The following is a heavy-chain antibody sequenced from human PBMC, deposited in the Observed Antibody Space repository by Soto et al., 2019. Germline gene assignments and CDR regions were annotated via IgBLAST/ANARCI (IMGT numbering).Heavy chain of an antibody. CDR2: ISWNSGNI. D-gene: IGHD6-6*01. CDR1: GFTFDDYA. V-gene: IGHV3-9*01. Sequence: EVQLVESGGGLVQPGRSLRLSCAASGFTFDDYAMHWVRQVPGKGLEWVSGISWNSGNIGYADSVKGRFTISRDNAKHSLYLQMNSLRVEATALYYCAKDTYSSSPYYMDVWGKGTTVTVSS. J-gene: IGHJ6*03. CDR3: AKDTYSSSPYYMDV.